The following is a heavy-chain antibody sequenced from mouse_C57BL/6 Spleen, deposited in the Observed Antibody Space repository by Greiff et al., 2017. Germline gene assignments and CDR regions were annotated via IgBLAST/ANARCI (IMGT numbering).Heavy chain of an antibody. V-gene: IGHV3-6*01. D-gene: IGHD3-2*02. J-gene: IGHJ3*01. CDR2: ISYDGSN. CDR3: ARDGGSSGTWFAY. CDR1: GYSITSGYY. Sequence: VQLQQSGPGLVKPSQSLSLTCSVTGYSITSGYYWNWIRQFPGNKLEWMGYISYDGSNNYNPSLKNRISITRDTSKNQFFLKLNSVTTEDTATYYCARDGGSSGTWFAYWGQGTLVTVSA.